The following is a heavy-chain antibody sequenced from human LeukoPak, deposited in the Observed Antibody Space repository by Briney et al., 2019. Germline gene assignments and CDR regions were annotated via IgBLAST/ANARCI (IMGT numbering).Heavy chain of an antibody. CDR1: GGSFSGYY. Sequence: PSETLSLTCAVYGGSFSGYYWSWIRQSPEKGLEWIGEINHSGSTNYNPTLKSRATMSVYPSTTQFYLTLTSVTAADTSVYYCARGKRARITMRVVVKAFYYYMYVWGKGTTVTVSS. CDR3: ARGKRARITMRVVVKAFYYYMYV. V-gene: IGHV4-34*01. J-gene: IGHJ6*03. CDR2: INHSGST. D-gene: IGHD3-22*01.